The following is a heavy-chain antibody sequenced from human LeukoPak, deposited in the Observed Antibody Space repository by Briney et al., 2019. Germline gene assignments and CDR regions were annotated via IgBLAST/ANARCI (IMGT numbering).Heavy chain of an antibody. CDR3: TRESNYFGSGAPRYYFDY. CDR2: IRSKVYGGTI. D-gene: IGHD3-10*01. Sequence: GGSLRLSCAASGFTFGVYAMSWVRQAPGKGLEWVGFIRSKVYGGTIENAASVKGRFTIPRDDSKSIVYLQMNSLKTEDTAVYFCTRESNYFGSGAPRYYFDYWGQGTTVTVSP. V-gene: IGHV3-49*04. J-gene: IGHJ4*02. CDR1: GFTFGVYA.